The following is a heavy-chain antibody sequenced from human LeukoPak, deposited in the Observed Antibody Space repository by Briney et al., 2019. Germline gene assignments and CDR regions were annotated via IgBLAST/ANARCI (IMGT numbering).Heavy chain of an antibody. J-gene: IGHJ4*02. Sequence: GGSLRLSCAASGFTVSTNCMTWVRQAPGKGLEWVSTIYSGGTTYYADSVMGRFTISRHNSRNTLYLQMNSLRAEDTAVYYCARVDTVMAYYFDLWGQGTLVTVSS. D-gene: IGHD5-18*01. CDR3: ARVDTVMAYYFDL. CDR1: GFTVSTNC. V-gene: IGHV3-53*04. CDR2: IYSGGTT.